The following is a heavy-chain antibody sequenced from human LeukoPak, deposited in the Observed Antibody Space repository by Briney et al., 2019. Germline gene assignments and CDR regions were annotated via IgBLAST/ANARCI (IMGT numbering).Heavy chain of an antibody. Sequence: GGSLRLSCAASGFTFSGSALHWVRQASGKGLEWVGRIRSTANGYATAYAASVKGRFTISRDDSKNTLYLQMNSLKTEDTAVYYCTTGMIDWLLSHYYYMDVWGKGTTVTISS. CDR1: GFTFSGSA. CDR3: TTGMIDWLLSHYYYMDV. V-gene: IGHV3-73*01. CDR2: IRSTANGYAT. D-gene: IGHD3-9*01. J-gene: IGHJ6*03.